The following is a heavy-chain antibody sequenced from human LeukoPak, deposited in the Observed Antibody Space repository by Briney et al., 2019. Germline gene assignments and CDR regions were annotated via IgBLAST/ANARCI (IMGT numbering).Heavy chain of an antibody. D-gene: IGHD1-1*01. Sequence: SETLSLTCTVSGAFITRDTYYWAWVRQSPGKGLEWIGSIWFDGNDYYNPSLRSRVAMSVDPSKSQFSLRVNSVTAADTGIYYCVRDHRGRYKDWYDAWGQGTLVTVSS. V-gene: IGHV4-39*07. J-gene: IGHJ5*02. CDR2: IWFDGND. CDR1: GAFITRDTYY. CDR3: VRDHRGRYKDWYDA.